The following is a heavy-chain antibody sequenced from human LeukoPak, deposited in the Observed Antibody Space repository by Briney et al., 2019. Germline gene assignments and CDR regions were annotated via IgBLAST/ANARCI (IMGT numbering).Heavy chain of an antibody. CDR2: ISFSGSYI. CDR1: GFTFSSYS. J-gene: IGHJ4*01. Sequence: NSGGSLRLSCAASGFTFSSYSMNWVRQAPGKGLEWVSSISFSGSYIYYADSLRGRITISRDNTKNSLYLQMNSLRAEDTAVYYCARRATTERGHSYGLDYWGQGTLVTVSS. V-gene: IGHV3-21*01. D-gene: IGHD5-18*01. CDR3: ARRATTERGHSYGLDY.